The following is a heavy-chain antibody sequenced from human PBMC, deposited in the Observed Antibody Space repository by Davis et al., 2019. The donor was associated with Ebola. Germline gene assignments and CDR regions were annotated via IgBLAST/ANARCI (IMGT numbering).Heavy chain of an antibody. Sequence: GESLKISCAPSGFSFSNYAMSWARQAPGKGLEWVSAVNSAGTYTYYADSVKGRFTISRDTSTVYLQMNDLRVEDTAVYYCARIEAYGAGNYFEYWGQGTLVTISS. CDR2: VNSAGTYT. V-gene: IGHV3-23*01. CDR1: GFSFSNYA. CDR3: ARIEAYGAGNYFEY. D-gene: IGHD3-10*01. J-gene: IGHJ4*02.